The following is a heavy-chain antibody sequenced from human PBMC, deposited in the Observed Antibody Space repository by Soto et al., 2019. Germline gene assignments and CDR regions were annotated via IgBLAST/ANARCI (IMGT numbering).Heavy chain of an antibody. D-gene: IGHD3-16*01. CDR2: ISGSGGST. J-gene: IGHJ4*02. V-gene: IGHV3-23*01. CDR3: AKEPQWGGGSHLAVGY. Sequence: GGSLRLSCAASGFTFSSYAMSWVRQAPGKGLEWVSAISGSGGSTYYADSVKGRFTISRDNSKNTLYLQMNSLRAEDTAVYYCAKEPQWGGGSHLAVGYWGQGTLVTVSS. CDR1: GFTFSSYA.